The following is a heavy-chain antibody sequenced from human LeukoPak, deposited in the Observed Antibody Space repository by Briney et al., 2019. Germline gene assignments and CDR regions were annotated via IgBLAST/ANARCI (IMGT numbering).Heavy chain of an antibody. Sequence: PSQTLSLTCTVSGVSISSGGYYWSWIRQHPGKGLEWIGYIYYSGSTYYNPSLKSRVTISVDTSKNQFSLKLSSVTAADTAVYYCAGGYCGGDCYPLGALNPVDYWGEGTLVTVSS. CDR3: AGGYCGGDCYPLGALNPVDY. CDR1: GVSISSGGYY. V-gene: IGHV4-31*03. D-gene: IGHD2-21*02. CDR2: IYYSGST. J-gene: IGHJ4*02.